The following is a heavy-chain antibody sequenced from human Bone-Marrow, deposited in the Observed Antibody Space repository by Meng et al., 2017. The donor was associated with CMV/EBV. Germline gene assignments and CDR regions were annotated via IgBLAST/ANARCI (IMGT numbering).Heavy chain of an antibody. V-gene: IGHV4-39*07. CDR3: ARRTYYDFWSGYPFDY. D-gene: IGHD3-3*01. CDR1: GGSISSSSYY. CDR2: INHSGST. J-gene: IGHJ4*02. Sequence: SETLSLTCTVSGGSISSSSYYWGWIRQPPGKGLEWIGEINHSGSTNYNPSLKSRVTISVDTSKNQFSLKLSSVTAADTAVYYCARRTYYDFWSGYPFDYWGQGTLVTVSS.